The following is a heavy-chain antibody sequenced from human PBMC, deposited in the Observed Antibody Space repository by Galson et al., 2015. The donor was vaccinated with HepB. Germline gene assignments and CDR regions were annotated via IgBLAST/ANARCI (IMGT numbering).Heavy chain of an antibody. CDR1: GFTFSSYG. V-gene: IGHV3-30*18. D-gene: IGHD2-2*01. J-gene: IGHJ4*02. Sequence: SLRLSCAASGFTFSSYGMHWVRQAPGKGLEWVAVISYDGSNKYYADSVKGRFTISRDNSKNTLYLQMNSLRAEDTAVYYCAKSYTDHIVVPAATDWGQGTLVTVSS. CDR2: ISYDGSNK. CDR3: AKSYTDHIVVPAATD.